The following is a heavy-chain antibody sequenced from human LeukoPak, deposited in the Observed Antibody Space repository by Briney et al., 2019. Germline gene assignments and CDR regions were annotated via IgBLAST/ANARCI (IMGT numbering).Heavy chain of an antibody. V-gene: IGHV3-53*01. D-gene: IGHD6-13*01. CDR2: MYSRGDT. CDR3: ARDAPQVPAAGVLAS. J-gene: IGHJ5*02. CDR1: GFTASDNY. Sequence: PGGSLRLSCAAPGFTASDNYMSWVRQPPGKGLESVSVMYSRGDTYYAKSVKGRFTFSRDISKNTLYLQMNGLRTEDTAMYYCARDAPQVPAAGVLASWGQGTLVIVSS.